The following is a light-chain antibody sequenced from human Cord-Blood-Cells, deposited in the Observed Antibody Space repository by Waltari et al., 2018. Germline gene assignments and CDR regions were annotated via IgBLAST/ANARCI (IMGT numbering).Light chain of an antibody. CDR2: AAS. V-gene: IGKV1-39*01. Sequence: DIQMTQSPSSLSASVGDRVTITCRASQSISSYLNWYQQKPGKAPKLLIYAASSLQSGVPSRFSGSGSGTDFTLTISSLQPEDFATYDCQQRYSTRYTSGQGTKLEIK. J-gene: IGKJ2*01. CDR3: QQRYSTRYT. CDR1: QSISSY.